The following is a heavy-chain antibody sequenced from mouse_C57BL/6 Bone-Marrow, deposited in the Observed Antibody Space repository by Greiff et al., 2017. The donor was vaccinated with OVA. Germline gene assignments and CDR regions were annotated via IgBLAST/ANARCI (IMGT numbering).Heavy chain of an antibody. Sequence: EVKLMESGPGLVKPSQSLSLTCSVTGYSITSGYFWNWIRQFPGNKQEWMGYISYDGSNNYNPSLKNRISITRDTSKNQFFLKLNSVTTEDTATDYCARRRGAMDYWGQGTSVTVSS. J-gene: IGHJ4*01. CDR2: ISYDGSN. V-gene: IGHV3-6*01. CDR1: GYSITSGYF. CDR3: ARRRGAMDY.